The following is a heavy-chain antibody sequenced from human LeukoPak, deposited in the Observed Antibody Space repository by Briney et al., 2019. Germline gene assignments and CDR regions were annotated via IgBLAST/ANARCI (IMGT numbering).Heavy chain of an antibody. Sequence: AGGSLRLSCAASGFTFSSYWMSWVRQAPGKGLEWVANIKQDGSEKYYVDSVKGRFTISRDNAKNSLYLQMNSLRAEDTAVYYCARVGGYYDFWSGYYGGNYFDYWGQGTLVTVSS. CDR3: ARVGGYYDFWSGYYGGNYFDY. V-gene: IGHV3-7*01. J-gene: IGHJ4*02. CDR1: GFTFSSYW. CDR2: IKQDGSEK. D-gene: IGHD3-3*01.